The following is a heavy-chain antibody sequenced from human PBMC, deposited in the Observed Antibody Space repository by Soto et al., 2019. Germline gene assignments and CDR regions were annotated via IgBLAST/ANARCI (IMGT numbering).Heavy chain of an antibody. CDR2: IYSGGST. D-gene: IGHD5-12*01. Sequence: EVQVVESGGGLIQPGGSLRLSCEVSGFSVTANYMSWVRQAPGKGLEWVSVIYSGGSTYYIDSVKGRFSISRDISKNTLYLQMNRLRAEDTAVYYCHGYGYWGQGTLVPVSS. J-gene: IGHJ4*02. CDR1: GFSVTANY. CDR3: HGYGY. V-gene: IGHV3-53*01.